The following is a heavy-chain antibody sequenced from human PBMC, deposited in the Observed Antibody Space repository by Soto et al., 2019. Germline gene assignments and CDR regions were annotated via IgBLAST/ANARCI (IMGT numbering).Heavy chain of an antibody. V-gene: IGHV4-59*01. J-gene: IGHJ4*02. D-gene: IGHD3-10*01. Sequence: SETLSLTCTVSGGSISSYYWSWIRQPPGKGLEWIGYIYYSGSTNYNPSLKSRVTISVDTSKNQFSLKLSPVTAADTAVYYCARVYRAYGSGSNNFDYWGQGTLVTVSS. CDR3: ARVYRAYGSGSNNFDY. CDR2: IYYSGST. CDR1: GGSISSYY.